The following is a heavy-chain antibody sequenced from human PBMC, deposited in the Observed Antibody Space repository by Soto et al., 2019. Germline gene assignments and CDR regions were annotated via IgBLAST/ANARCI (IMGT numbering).Heavy chain of an antibody. Sequence: SETLSLTCTFTGSSIISTSYYWVWIRQPPGKGLEWIGSIYYSGSTYYNPSLKSRVTISVYTSKNQFSLKPSSVTAADTAVYYCARRLYYDSSGFEGGGMDVWGQGTTVTVS. CDR1: GSSIISTSYY. CDR2: IYYSGST. CDR3: ARRLYYDSSGFEGGGMDV. V-gene: IGHV4-39*01. J-gene: IGHJ6*02. D-gene: IGHD3-22*01.